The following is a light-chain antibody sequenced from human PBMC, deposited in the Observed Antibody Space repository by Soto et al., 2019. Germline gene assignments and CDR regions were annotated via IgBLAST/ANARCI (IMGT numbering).Light chain of an antibody. J-gene: IGKJ1*01. V-gene: IGKV1-5*01. Sequence: MTRSPSTXSVTKTDRVPVPWRGSQSFSRWCVWYQQNPGXXTKLLIYDASSLERGVPSRFSGSGSGTAFTRPTSRLRSDEFETYEGQQCTTFGEGTKVDI. CDR2: DAS. CDR1: QSFSRW. CDR3: QQCTT.